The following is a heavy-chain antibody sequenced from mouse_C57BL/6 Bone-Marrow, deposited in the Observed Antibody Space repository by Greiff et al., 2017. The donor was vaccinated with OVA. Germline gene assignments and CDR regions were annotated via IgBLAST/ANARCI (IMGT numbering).Heavy chain of an antibody. J-gene: IGHJ4*01. CDR2: IDPETGGT. CDR1: GYTFTDYE. CDR3: TRGYSNYYAMGY. Sequence: QVQLQQSGAELVRPGASVTLSCKASGYTFTDYEMHWVKQTPVHGLEWIGAIDPETGGTAYNQKFKGKAILTADKSSSTAYMELRSLTSEDSAVYYCTRGYSNYYAMGYWGQGTSVTGSS. V-gene: IGHV1-15*01. D-gene: IGHD2-5*01.